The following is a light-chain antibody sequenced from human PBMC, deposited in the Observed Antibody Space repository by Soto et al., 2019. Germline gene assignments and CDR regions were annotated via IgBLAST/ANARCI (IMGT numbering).Light chain of an antibody. V-gene: IGKV1-39*01. Sequence: DSQTTQSPSCLSVSVGGRVTITSRASQSISNYFNWYQQKPGKAPNLLIYAASSLQRGVPSRFSGSGSGTEFTLTISSLQPDDFATYYCQQSYSIPWTFGQGTKVDIK. J-gene: IGKJ1*01. CDR3: QQSYSIPWT. CDR1: QSISNY. CDR2: AAS.